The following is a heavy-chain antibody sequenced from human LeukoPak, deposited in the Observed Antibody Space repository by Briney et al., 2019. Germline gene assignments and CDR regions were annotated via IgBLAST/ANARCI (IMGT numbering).Heavy chain of an antibody. Sequence: SETLSLTCTVSGASVGSAGYHWSWIRQPPGGGLEWIGYIYYISNTNYNPSLKSRVTMSVDPSKNQFSLKLDSVTAADTAVYYCARTQSQSGSYRYYFGYWGQGTLVTVSS. V-gene: IGHV4-61*08. CDR2: IYYISNT. J-gene: IGHJ4*02. CDR1: GASVGSAGYH. D-gene: IGHD1-26*01. CDR3: ARTQSQSGSYRYYFGY.